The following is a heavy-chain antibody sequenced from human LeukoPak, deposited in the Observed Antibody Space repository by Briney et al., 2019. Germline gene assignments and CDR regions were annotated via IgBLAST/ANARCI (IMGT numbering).Heavy chain of an antibody. J-gene: IGHJ3*02. V-gene: IGHV4-34*01. CDR2: INHSGST. CDR3: ARPIYCSSTSCPRAFDI. D-gene: IGHD2-2*01. CDR1: GVSFSGYY. Sequence: SETLSLTCAVYGVSFSGYYWSWIRQPPGKGLEWIGEINHSGSTNYNPSLKSRVTISVDTSKNQFSLKLSSVTAADTAVYYCARPIYCSSTSCPRAFDIWGQGTMVTVSS.